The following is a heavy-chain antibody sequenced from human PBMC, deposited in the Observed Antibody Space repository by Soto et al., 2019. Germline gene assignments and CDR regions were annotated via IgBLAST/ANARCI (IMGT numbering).Heavy chain of an antibody. Sequence: QLVQSGSEVKKPGSSVKVSCQASGGTFSGYVVTWVRQAPGQGLEWMGEFVPLFGTTNYAQRFSSRITITAEESTSTAYMALRTLISDDTAVYYCATHGLGVSSPPYFDNGGQGTLFTVSS. CDR1: GGTFSGYV. CDR3: ATHGLGVSSPPYFDN. V-gene: IGHV1-69*01. D-gene: IGHD3-16*01. CDR2: FVPLFGTT. J-gene: IGHJ4*02.